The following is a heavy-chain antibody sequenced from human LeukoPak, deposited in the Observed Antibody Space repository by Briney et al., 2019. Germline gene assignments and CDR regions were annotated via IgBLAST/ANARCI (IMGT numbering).Heavy chain of an antibody. Sequence: KPSQTLSLTCTVSGGSISSGSYYWSWIRQPAGKGLEWIGRIYTSGSTNYNPSLKSRVTISVDTSKNQFSLKLSSVTAADTAVYYCARVGFGVSNWGQGTLVTVSS. CDR2: IYTSGST. CDR1: GGSISSGSYY. CDR3: ARVGFGVSN. D-gene: IGHD3-10*01. V-gene: IGHV4-61*02. J-gene: IGHJ4*02.